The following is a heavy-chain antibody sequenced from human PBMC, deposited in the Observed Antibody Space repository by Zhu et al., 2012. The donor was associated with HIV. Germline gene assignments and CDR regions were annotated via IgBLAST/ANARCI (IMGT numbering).Heavy chain of an antibody. CDR3: ARLRDTSGYYYPFDY. D-gene: IGHD3-22*01. CDR1: GGSTNSHY. Sequence: QVQLQESGPGLVKPSETLPLTCSVSGGSTNSHYWNWIRQPPGKGLEWIGYVFYTGTTNYNPSLKSRVTISLDMSRNQFSLKLTSVTAADTAVYYCARLRDTSGYYYPFDYWDQGSLVTVSS. J-gene: IGHJ4*02. V-gene: IGHV4-59*11. CDR2: VFYTGTT.